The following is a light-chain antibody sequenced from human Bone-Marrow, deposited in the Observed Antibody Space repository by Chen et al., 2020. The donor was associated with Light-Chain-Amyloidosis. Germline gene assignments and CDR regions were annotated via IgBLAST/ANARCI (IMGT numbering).Light chain of an antibody. CDR1: PSNIGSND. V-gene: IGLV1-47*01. CDR3: VTWDDRLDNWM. CDR2: RIH. J-gene: IGLJ3*02. Sequence: QSALTQPPSASGTPGQRVTISFSGAPSNIGSNDVHWYPPLPGPAPKILIYRIHQRPSGVPDRFSGSTSGTTASLAISGLRSEDEGDYYCVTWDDRLDNWMFGGGTKLTVL.